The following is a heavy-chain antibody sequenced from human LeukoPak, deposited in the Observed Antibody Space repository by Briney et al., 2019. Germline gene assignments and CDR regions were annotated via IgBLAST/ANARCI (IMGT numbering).Heavy chain of an antibody. V-gene: IGHV3-11*04. Sequence: GGSLRLSCAASGFTFSDYYMSWIRQAPGKGLEWVSYISSSGSTIYDADSVKGRFTISRDNAKNSLYLQMNSLRVKDTATYYCAREDLVGAIDYWGQGTLVTVSS. CDR2: ISSSGSTI. CDR3: AREDLVGAIDY. CDR1: GFTFSDYY. J-gene: IGHJ4*02. D-gene: IGHD1-26*01.